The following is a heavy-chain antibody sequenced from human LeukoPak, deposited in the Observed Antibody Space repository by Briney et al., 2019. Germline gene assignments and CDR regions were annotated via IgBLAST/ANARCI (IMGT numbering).Heavy chain of an antibody. J-gene: IGHJ4*02. CDR1: GDSISSYY. D-gene: IGHD6-6*01. CDR2: IYTSGGT. Sequence: SETLSLTCTVSGDSISSYYWSWIRQPPGKGLEWIGYIYTSGGTKYIPSLKGRVTISIDTSKKQFSLKLGSVTAADSAVYYCARLTRLSTSPDRYYLDYWGQGTLVTVSS. CDR3: ARLTRLSTSPDRYYLDY. V-gene: IGHV4-4*09.